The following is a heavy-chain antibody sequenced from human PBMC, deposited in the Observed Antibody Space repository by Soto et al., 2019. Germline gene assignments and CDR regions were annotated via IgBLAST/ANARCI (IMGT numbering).Heavy chain of an antibody. CDR2: IYYSGRT. CDR3: ARGHLGITTTGTWYDFDY. J-gene: IGHJ4*02. D-gene: IGHD2-15*01. Sequence: SETLSLTCTVSGDSISSYYWTWIRQPPGKGLEYIGYIYYSGRTYYNPSLKSRVTISVDTSKNQFSLKLSSVTAADTAVYYCARGHLGITTTGTWYDFDYWGQGTLVTVS. V-gene: IGHV4-59*01. CDR1: GDSISSYY.